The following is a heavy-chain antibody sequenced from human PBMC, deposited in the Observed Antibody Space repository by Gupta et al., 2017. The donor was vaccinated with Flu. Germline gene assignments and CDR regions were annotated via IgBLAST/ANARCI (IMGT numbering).Heavy chain of an antibody. D-gene: IGHD3-22*01. CDR1: GFTFSTYA. CDR3: AKGSYYDSSGLYYFDY. CDR2: ISGGGSST. V-gene: IGHV3-23*01. Sequence: EVQLLESGGDLVQPGGSLRLSCAVSGFTFSTYAMSWVRQAPGKGLEWVSAISGGGSSTFYADSVKGRFTISRDNSKNTLYLQMNSLRAEDTALYYCAKGSYYDSSGLYYFDYWGQGTLVTVSS. J-gene: IGHJ4*02.